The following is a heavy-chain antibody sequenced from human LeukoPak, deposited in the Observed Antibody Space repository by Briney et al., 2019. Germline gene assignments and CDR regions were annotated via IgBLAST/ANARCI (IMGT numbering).Heavy chain of an antibody. CDR1: GFTVSSNY. CDR2: IYSGGST. D-gene: IGHD3-9*01. Sequence: GGPLRLSCAASGFTVSSNYMSWVRQAPGKGLEWVSVIYSGGSTYYADSVKGRFTISRHNSKNTLYLQMNSLRAEDTAVYYCARHYDILTGPRPYGMDVWGQGTTVTVSS. V-gene: IGHV3-53*04. CDR3: ARHYDILTGPRPYGMDV. J-gene: IGHJ6*02.